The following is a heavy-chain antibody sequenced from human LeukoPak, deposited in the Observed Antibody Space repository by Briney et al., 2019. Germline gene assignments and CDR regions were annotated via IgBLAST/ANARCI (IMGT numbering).Heavy chain of an antibody. D-gene: IGHD7-27*01. CDR1: GFTVSSNY. CDR2: IYSDGRT. J-gene: IGHJ2*01. V-gene: IGHV3-53*01. CDR3: AREAGTGERWYFDL. Sequence: GGSLRLSCAASGFTVSSNYMSWVRQAPGKGLEWVSVIYSDGRTYYADSVKGRFTISRDNARNSLYLQMNSLRAEDTAVYYCAREAGTGERWYFDLWGRGTLVTDSS.